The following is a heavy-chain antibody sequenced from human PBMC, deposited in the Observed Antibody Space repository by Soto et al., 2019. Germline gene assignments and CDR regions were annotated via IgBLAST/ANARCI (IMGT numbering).Heavy chain of an antibody. D-gene: IGHD2-15*01. Sequence: QVQLQQWGAGLLKPSETLSLTCAVYGGSFSGYYWSWIRQPPGKGLAWMGEINHSGSTNYNPSLKSRVTISVDASNNQGSLQLSSATAADTAVYYCARGRYCSGGSCYGTRYYYYGMDVCVQGTTVTVSS. V-gene: IGHV4-34*01. CDR3: ARGRYCSGGSCYGTRYYYYGMDV. CDR2: INHSGST. J-gene: IGHJ6*02. CDR1: GGSFSGYY.